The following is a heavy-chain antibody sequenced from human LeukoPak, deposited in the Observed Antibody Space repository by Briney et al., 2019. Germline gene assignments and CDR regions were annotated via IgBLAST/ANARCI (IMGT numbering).Heavy chain of an antibody. CDR3: AREYSSSWPDAFDI. V-gene: IGHV3-53*01. CDR1: GFTVSSNY. Sequence: GGSLRLSCAASGFTVSSNYMSWVRQAPGKGLEWVSVIYSGGSTYYADSVKGRFTISRDNSKSTLYLQMNSLRAEDTAVYYCAREYSSSWPDAFDIWGQGTMVTVSS. CDR2: IYSGGST. J-gene: IGHJ3*02. D-gene: IGHD6-13*01.